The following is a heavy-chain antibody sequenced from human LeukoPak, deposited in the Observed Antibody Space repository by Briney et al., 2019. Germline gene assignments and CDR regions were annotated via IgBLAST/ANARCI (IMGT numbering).Heavy chain of an antibody. D-gene: IGHD5-24*01. CDR2: IIPIFGTA. Sequence: SVKVSCKASGGTFSSYTISWVRQAPGQGLEWMGGIIPIFGTANYAQKFQGKVTITADESTSTAYMELSSLRSEDTAVYYCARAINPAHSLSYYGMDVWGKGTTVTVSS. J-gene: IGHJ6*04. CDR3: ARAINPAHSLSYYGMDV. CDR1: GGTFSSYT. V-gene: IGHV1-69*13.